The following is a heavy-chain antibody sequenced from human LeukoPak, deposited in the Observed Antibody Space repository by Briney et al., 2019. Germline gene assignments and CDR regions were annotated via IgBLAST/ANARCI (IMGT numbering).Heavy chain of an antibody. CDR2: ISGSGRTT. CDR3: AKNVVVKRYIDY. V-gene: IGHV3-23*01. D-gene: IGHD2-15*01. CDR1: GFTFSNHP. J-gene: IGHJ4*02. Sequence: GGSLRLFCAASGFTFSNHPMSWAREPPGKGLQGVSVISGSGRTTEYADSVKGRFTISRDNSKNTLSLQMNSLRVEDTAIYYCAKNVVVKRYIDYWGQGTLVTVSS.